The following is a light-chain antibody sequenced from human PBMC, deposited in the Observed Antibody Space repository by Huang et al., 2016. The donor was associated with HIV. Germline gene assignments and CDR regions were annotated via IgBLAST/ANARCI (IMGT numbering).Light chain of an antibody. J-gene: IGKJ1*01. CDR1: RDISPF. V-gene: IGKV1-27*01. Sequence: IEMTQSPPSLSASIGDRVTLTCRASRDISPFLAWFHQKPGKPPKLLIYAASFLHSGVPSRFSGSGSGTDFTLTISSLQSEDVGYYYCQKYDSAPRTFAQGTKVDLK. CDR3: QKYDSAPRT. CDR2: AAS.